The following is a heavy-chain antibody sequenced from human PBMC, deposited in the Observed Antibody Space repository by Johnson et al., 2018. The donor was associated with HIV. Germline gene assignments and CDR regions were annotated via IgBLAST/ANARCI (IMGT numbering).Heavy chain of an antibody. D-gene: IGHD1-1*01. J-gene: IGHJ3*02. CDR2: IWHDGSNK. CDR3: AKGGNWTGTTDGDVFDI. CDR1: GFTFSSYG. V-gene: IGHV3-33*06. Sequence: QVQLVESGGGVVQPGRSLRLSCGASGFTFSSYGMHWVRQAPGKGLEWVAVIWHDGSNKYYVDSVKGRFTISRDNSKNTLYLQMNSLRAEDTAVYYCAKGGNWTGTTDGDVFDIWGQGTMVTVSS.